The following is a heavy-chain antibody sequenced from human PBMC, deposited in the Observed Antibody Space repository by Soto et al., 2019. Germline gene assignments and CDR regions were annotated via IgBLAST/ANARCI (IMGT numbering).Heavy chain of an antibody. CDR3: ARANYYGSGSYGP. V-gene: IGHV3-53*01. CDR1: GFTVSSNY. Sequence: GGSLRLSCAASGFTVSSNYMSWVRQAPGKGLEWVSVIYSGGSTYYADSVKGRFTIPRDNSKNTLYLQMNSLRAEDTAVYYCARANYYGSGSYGPWGQGTLVTVSS. J-gene: IGHJ5*02. D-gene: IGHD3-10*01. CDR2: IYSGGST.